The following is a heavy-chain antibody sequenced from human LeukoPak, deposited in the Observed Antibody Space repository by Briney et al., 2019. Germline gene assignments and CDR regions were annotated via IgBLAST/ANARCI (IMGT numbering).Heavy chain of an antibody. D-gene: IGHD3-22*01. CDR3: ARLGGYYDSSGYYYQWFDP. V-gene: IGHV4-59*08. CDR1: GGSISSYY. J-gene: IGHJ5*02. CDR2: IYYSGST. Sequence: PSETLSLTCTVSGGSISSYYWSWIRQPPGKGLEWIGYIYYSGSTNYNPSLKSRVTISVDTSKNQFSLKLSSVTAADTAVYYCARLGGYYDSSGYYYQWFDPWGQGTLVTVSS.